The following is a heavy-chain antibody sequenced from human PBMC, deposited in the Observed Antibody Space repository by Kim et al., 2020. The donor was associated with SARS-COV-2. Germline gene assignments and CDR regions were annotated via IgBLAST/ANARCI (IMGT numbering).Heavy chain of an antibody. V-gene: IGHV4-4*02. D-gene: IGHD6-13*01. CDR1: GGSISSSNW. Sequence: SETLSLTCAVSGGSISSSNWWSWVRQPPGKGLEWIGEIYHSGSTNYNPSLKSRVTISVDKSKNQFSLKLSSVTAADTAVYYCARARSSARGLPYSSSWYRSFWFDPWGQGTLVTVSS. CDR3: ARARSSARGLPYSSSWYRSFWFDP. J-gene: IGHJ5*02. CDR2: IYHSGST.